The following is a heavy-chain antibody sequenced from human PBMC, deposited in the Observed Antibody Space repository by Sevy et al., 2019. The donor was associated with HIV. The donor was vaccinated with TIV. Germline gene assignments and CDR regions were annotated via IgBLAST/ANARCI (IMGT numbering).Heavy chain of an antibody. J-gene: IGHJ4*02. V-gene: IGHV1-69*13. CDR3: ARELERLLYY. CDR1: GGTFSSNT. D-gene: IGHD1-1*01. Sequence: ASVKVSCKASGGTFSSNTISWVRQAPGQGPEWMGGIIPMFGTAKYAQKFQGRVTITADVSTSTTYMEVSRLRNEDSAVYYCARELERLLYYWGQGTLVTVSS. CDR2: IIPMFGTA.